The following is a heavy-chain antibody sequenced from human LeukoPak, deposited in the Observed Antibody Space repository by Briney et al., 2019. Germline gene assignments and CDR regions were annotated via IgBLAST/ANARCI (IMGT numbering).Heavy chain of an antibody. D-gene: IGHD3-10*02. CDR1: GFTFSTYI. V-gene: IGHV3-48*04. CDR3: AELGITMIGGV. J-gene: IGHJ6*04. Sequence: GGSLRLSCAASGFTFSTYIMNWVRQAPGKGLEWVSYISSSGSTIYYADSVKGRFTISRDNAKNSLYLQMNSLRAEDTAVYYCAELGITMIGGVWGKGATVTISS. CDR2: ISSSGSTI.